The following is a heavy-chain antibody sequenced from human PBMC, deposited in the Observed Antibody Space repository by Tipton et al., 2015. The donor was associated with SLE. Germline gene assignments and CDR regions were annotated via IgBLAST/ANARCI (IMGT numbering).Heavy chain of an antibody. CDR1: GYSFTSYW. Sequence: VQLVQSGAEVKKPGESLKISCKGSGYSFTSYWIGWVRQMPGKGLEWMGIIYPDHSDTRYSPSFQGHVTISADKSISTAFLQWSSLKASDTAMYYGARLQTGLLSGFDIWGQGTMVTVSS. CDR3: ARLQTGLLSGFDI. D-gene: IGHD3-3*01. J-gene: IGHJ3*02. CDR2: IYPDHSDT. V-gene: IGHV5-51*01.